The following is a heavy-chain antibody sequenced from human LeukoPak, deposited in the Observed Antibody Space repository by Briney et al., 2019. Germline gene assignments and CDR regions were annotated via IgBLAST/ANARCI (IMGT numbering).Heavy chain of an antibody. CDR1: GGSISTYY. V-gene: IGHV4-59*01. CDR2: IYYSGST. Sequence: SETLSLTCTVSGGSISTYYWSWIRQPPGKGLEWIGYIYYSGSTNYNPSLKSRVTISVDTSKNQFSLRLSSVTAADTAVYYCARGTLVGAIYNWFDPWGQGTLVTVSS. J-gene: IGHJ5*02. D-gene: IGHD1-26*01. CDR3: ARGTLVGAIYNWFDP.